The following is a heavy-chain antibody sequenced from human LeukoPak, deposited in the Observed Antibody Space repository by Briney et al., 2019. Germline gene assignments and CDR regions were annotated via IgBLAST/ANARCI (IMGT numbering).Heavy chain of an antibody. Sequence: GGSLRLSCAASGFTFSSYAMSWVRQAPGKGLEWVSALGGSGGYTYFADSVKGRFTISRDNSKNTLYLQMNSLRAEDTAVYYCAKDVSGSDYYYYGMDAWGQGTTVTVSS. CDR3: AKDVSGSDYYYYGMDA. CDR2: LGGSGGYT. J-gene: IGHJ6*02. CDR1: GFTFSSYA. V-gene: IGHV3-23*01. D-gene: IGHD5/OR15-5a*01.